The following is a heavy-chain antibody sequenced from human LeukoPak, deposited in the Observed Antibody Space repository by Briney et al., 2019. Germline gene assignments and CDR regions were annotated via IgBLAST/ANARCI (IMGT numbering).Heavy chain of an antibody. V-gene: IGHV5-51*01. CDR3: ARGSLGSSGYPYYFDY. J-gene: IGHJ4*02. Sequence: GASLKISCQGSGSSFTSYWIGWGRQLPGKGLEGMGIIYPGDSDTRYSPSFQGQVTISADKSISTAYLQWSSLKASDTAMYYCARGSLGSSGYPYYFDYWGQGTLVTVSS. CDR1: GSSFTSYW. CDR2: IYPGDSDT. D-gene: IGHD3-22*01.